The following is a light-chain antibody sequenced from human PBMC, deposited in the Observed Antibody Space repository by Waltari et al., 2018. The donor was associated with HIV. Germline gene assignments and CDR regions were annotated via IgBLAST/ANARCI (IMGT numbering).Light chain of an antibody. J-gene: IGLJ2*01. CDR2: EVN. V-gene: IGLV2-8*01. CDR1: TITFLLIT. Sequence: HSALTQPPSASGSAGPSVTISATRTTITFLLITMSPGNNNPPPKPPPPIISEVNNRPSGVPDRFSGSKSGNTASLTVSRLQAEDEATYFCSSDGGTSDGGTNNFYLVFGGGTKLTVL. CDR3: SSDGGTSDGGTNNFYLV.